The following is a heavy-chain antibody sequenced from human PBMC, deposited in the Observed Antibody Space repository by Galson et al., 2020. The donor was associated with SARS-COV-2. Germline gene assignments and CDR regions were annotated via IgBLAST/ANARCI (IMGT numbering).Heavy chain of an antibody. D-gene: IGHD3-10*01. CDR1: GGPISTDDYY. CDR2: GYTRGST. V-gene: IGHV4-61*02. J-gene: IGHJ3*02. Sequence: SETLSLTCTVSGGPISTDDYYWSWIRQPAGMGLEWIGRGYTRGSTNYSPSLKSRVTISVDTSKNQFSLRLTSVTAADTAVYYCARTVRRNDAFDIWGQGTLVTVSS. CDR3: ARTVRRNDAFDI.